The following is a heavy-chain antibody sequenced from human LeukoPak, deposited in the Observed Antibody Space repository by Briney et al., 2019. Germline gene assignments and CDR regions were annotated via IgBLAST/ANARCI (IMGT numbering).Heavy chain of an antibody. Sequence: SETLSFTCAVYGGSFSGYYWSWIRQPPGKGLEWIGEINHSGSTNYNPSLKSRVTISVDTSKNQFSLKLSSVTAADTAVYYCARGPDVPGYYYYYGMDVWGQGTTVTVSS. V-gene: IGHV4-34*01. CDR2: INHSGST. J-gene: IGHJ6*02. CDR1: GGSFSGYY. CDR3: ARGPDVPGYYYYYGMDV.